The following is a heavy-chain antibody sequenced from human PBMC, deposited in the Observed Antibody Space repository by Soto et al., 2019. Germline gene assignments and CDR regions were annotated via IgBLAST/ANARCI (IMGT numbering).Heavy chain of an antibody. V-gene: IGHV1-69*02. Sequence: QVQLVQSGAEVKKPGSSVKVSCKASGGTFSSYTISWVRQAPGQGLEWMGRIIPILGIANYAQKFQGRVTITADKSTSTAYMELSSLRSEDTAVYYCALVRGYSGYDASVDYWGQGTLVTVSS. D-gene: IGHD5-12*01. J-gene: IGHJ4*02. CDR1: GGTFSSYT. CDR2: IIPILGIA. CDR3: ALVRGYSGYDASVDY.